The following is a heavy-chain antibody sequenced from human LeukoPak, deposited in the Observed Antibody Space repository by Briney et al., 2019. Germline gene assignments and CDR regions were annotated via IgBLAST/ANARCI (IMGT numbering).Heavy chain of an antibody. CDR3: ARDLGDVVAATLFWFDP. V-gene: IGHV1-2*02. D-gene: IGHD2-15*01. Sequence: ASVKVSCKASGYTFTGYYMHWVRQAPGQGLEWMGWISPNSGGTNYAQKFQGRVTMTRDTSISTAYMELSRLRSDDTAVYYCARDLGDVVAATLFWFDPWGQGTLVTVSS. CDR2: ISPNSGGT. J-gene: IGHJ5*02. CDR1: GYTFTGYY.